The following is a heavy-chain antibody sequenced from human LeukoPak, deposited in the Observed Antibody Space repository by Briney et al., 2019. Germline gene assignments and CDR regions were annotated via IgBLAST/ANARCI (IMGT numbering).Heavy chain of an antibody. D-gene: IGHD4-17*01. V-gene: IGHV3-21*01. CDR3: ARTTVNTKGAMDV. Sequence: GGSLRLSCAASGFTFSSYSMNWVRQAQGQGLEWVSSISSSSSYIYYADSVKGRFTISRDNANNSLYLQMNSLRAEDTAVYYCARTTVNTKGAMDVWGKGTTVTVSS. CDR1: GFTFSSYS. CDR2: ISSSSSYI. J-gene: IGHJ6*04.